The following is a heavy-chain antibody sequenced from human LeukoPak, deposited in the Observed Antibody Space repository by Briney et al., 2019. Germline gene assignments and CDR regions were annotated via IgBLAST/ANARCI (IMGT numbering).Heavy chain of an antibody. J-gene: IGHJ4*02. CDR2: ITSRGEST. CDR1: GFTFSIYA. D-gene: IGHD3-22*01. V-gene: IGHV3-23*01. Sequence: GGSLRLSCAASGFTFSIYAMSWVRQAPGKGLQWVSSITSRGESTWYVDSVKGRFTITRDNSDNTLYLQMHSLRAEDTAVYYCARDRPNYYGSDGHYYRRDGDYWGRGTLVSVSS. CDR3: ARDRPNYYGSDGHYYRRDGDY.